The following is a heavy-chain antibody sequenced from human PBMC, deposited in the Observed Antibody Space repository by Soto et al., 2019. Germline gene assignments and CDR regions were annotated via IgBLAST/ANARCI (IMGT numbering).Heavy chain of an antibody. V-gene: IGHV3-7*05. J-gene: IGHJ2*01. CDR2: MNGDGSEK. CDR1: GFILTNNW. Sequence: EVHLVESGGGLVQPGVSLRLSCAASGFILTNNWMAWVLQAPGKGLKCLANMNGDGSEKYYVDSVKGRFTISRDNAKNSLYLQMNSLRAEDTAVYYCARDVNGGYFDLWGRGTLDTVSS. CDR3: ARDVNGGYFDL.